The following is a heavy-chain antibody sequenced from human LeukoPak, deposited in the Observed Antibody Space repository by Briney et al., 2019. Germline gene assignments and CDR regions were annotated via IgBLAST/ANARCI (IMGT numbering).Heavy chain of an antibody. J-gene: IGHJ5*02. Sequence: GGSLGLSCAASGFTFSSYSMNWVRQAQGKWLEWVSYITSSGSTIYYADSVKGRFTISRDNAKNSLSLQMNSLRAEDTAVYYCARAGYCSGGSCIRSFDPWGQGTLVTVSS. D-gene: IGHD2-15*01. CDR3: ARAGYCSGGSCIRSFDP. V-gene: IGHV3-48*01. CDR1: GFTFSSYS. CDR2: ITSSGSTI.